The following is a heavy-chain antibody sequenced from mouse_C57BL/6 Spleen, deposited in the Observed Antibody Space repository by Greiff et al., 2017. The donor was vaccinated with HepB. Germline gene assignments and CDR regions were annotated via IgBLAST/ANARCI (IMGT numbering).Heavy chain of an antibody. CDR2: IYPGSGST. D-gene: IGHD4-1*01. Sequence: VQLQQPGAELVKPGASVKMSCKASGYTFTSYWITWVQQRPGQGLEWIGDIYPGSGSTNYNEKFKSKATLTVDTSSSTAYMQLSSLTSEDSAVYYCARRLGKGGYAMDYWGQGTSVTVSS. CDR1: GYTFTSYW. J-gene: IGHJ4*01. CDR3: ARRLGKGGYAMDY. V-gene: IGHV1-55*01.